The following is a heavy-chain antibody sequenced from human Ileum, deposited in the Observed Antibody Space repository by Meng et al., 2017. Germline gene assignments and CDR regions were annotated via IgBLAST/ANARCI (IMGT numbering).Heavy chain of an antibody. J-gene: IGHJ4*02. D-gene: IGHD2-15*01. CDR1: GGSISSSFY. V-gene: IGHV4-4*02. Sequence: QVQLQESGPGLVEPSGTLSLTCTVSGGSISSSFYWSWVRQSPGKGLEWIGQIYLAGSPNYNPSLESRVTISVDKSKNQFSLRLTSVTAADTAIFYCVRHGGKYFDSWGQGTLVTGSS. CDR3: VRHGGKYFDS. CDR2: IYLAGSP.